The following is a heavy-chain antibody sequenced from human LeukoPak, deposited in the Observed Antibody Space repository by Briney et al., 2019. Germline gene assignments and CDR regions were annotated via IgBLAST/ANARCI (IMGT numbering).Heavy chain of an antibody. J-gene: IGHJ4*02. CDR3: ARQDGNSEFYFDS. V-gene: IGHV5-51*01. Sequence: GESLKISCQSSGHNFIYYWIAWVRQMPGRGLEWMGIIYLGDSDTSYSPSFQGQVTISADKSLSTAFLQLKSLKASDTAMYYCARQDGNSEFYFDSWGQGTLVTVSS. D-gene: IGHD4-23*01. CDR2: IYLGDSDT. CDR1: GHNFIYYW.